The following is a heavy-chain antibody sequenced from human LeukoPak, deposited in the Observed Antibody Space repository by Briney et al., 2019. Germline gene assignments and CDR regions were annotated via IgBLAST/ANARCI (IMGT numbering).Heavy chain of an antibody. D-gene: IGHD2-2*01. V-gene: IGHV3-7*03. Sequence: QTGGSLRLSCAASGFTFSSYWMNWARQAPGKGLEWVASINHNGNVNYYVDSVKGRFTISRDNAKNSLYLQMSNLRAEDTALYYCAKRLDVVLPAATLYYQYYGMDVWGQGTTVTVSS. CDR2: INHNGNVN. CDR3: AKRLDVVLPAATLYYQYYGMDV. J-gene: IGHJ6*02. CDR1: GFTFSSYW.